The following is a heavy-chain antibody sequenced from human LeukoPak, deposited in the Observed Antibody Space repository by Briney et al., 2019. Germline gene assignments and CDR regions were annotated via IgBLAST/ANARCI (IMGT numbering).Heavy chain of an antibody. CDR3: ARDPDGYRQGHHFDY. Sequence: GGSLRLSCAASGFTFSGYEMNWVRQAPGKGLEWVSSISGSGRTIYYADSVKGRFTISRDNSKNTLYLQMNSPKAEDTAVYYCARDPDGYRQGHHFDYWGQGTLVTVSS. J-gene: IGHJ4*02. D-gene: IGHD5-18*01. V-gene: IGHV3-48*03. CDR1: GFTFSGYE. CDR2: ISGSGRTI.